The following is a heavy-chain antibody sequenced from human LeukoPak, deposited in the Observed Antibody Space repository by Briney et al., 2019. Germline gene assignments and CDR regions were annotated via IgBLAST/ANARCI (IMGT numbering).Heavy chain of an antibody. V-gene: IGHV3-21*01. D-gene: IGHD3-10*01. CDR1: GFTFSSYS. CDR3: ARDLRLRGGVFDY. CDR2: ISSSSSYI. J-gene: IGHJ4*02. Sequence: PGGSLRLSCAASGFTFSSYSMNWVRQAPGKGLEWVSSISSSSSYIYYADSVKGRFTISRDNAKNSLYQQMNSLRAEDTAVYYCARDLRLRGGVFDYWGQGTLVTVSS.